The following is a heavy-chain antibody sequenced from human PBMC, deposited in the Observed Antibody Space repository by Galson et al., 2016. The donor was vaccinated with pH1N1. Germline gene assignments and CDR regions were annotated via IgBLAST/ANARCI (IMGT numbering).Heavy chain of an antibody. Sequence: QSGAEVKKPGESLKISCKASGYSFTDYWIGWVRRMTGKGLGWMGIISPGDSDTRYSPSFQGQVTISADKSINTAYLQWSSLKASDTAIYYCARLRGSDFDSWGQGTLVTVST. CDR2: ISPGDSDT. D-gene: IGHD3-16*01. V-gene: IGHV5-51*03. CDR3: ARLRGSDFDS. CDR1: GYSFTDYW. J-gene: IGHJ4*02.